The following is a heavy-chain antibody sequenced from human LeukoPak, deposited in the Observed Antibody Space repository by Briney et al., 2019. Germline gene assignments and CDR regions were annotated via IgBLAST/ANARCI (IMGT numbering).Heavy chain of an antibody. J-gene: IGHJ4*02. CDR2: IYYSGST. CDR1: GYSISSGYY. V-gene: IGHV4-38-2*02. CDR3: ARGYCTNAVCSLGPTQA. D-gene: IGHD2-8*01. Sequence: SETLSLTCTVSGYSISSGYYWGWIRQPPGKGLEWIGSIYYSGSTYYNPSLKSRVTIPVDTSKNQFSLKLSSVTAADTAVYYCARGYCTNAVCSLGPTQAWGQGTLVTVSS.